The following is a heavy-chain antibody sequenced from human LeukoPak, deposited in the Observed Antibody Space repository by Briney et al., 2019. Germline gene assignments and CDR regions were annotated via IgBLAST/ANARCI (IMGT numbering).Heavy chain of an antibody. CDR1: GFTFSSYW. D-gene: IGHD6-25*01. J-gene: IGHJ4*02. V-gene: IGHV3-74*01. CDR2: ISTDGRST. Sequence: GGSLRLSCAASGFTFSSYWMHWVRQAPGKGLVWVSRISTDGRSTNYADSVKGRFTISRDNARNTLYLQMNSLRAEDTAVYYCARDGTPHYTTGWVFFDYWGQGTLVTVSS. CDR3: ARDGTPHYTTGWVFFDY.